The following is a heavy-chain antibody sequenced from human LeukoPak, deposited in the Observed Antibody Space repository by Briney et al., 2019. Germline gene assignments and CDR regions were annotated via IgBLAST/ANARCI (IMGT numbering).Heavy chain of an antibody. CDR3: AKDRRWKSRGRTGMDV. D-gene: IGHD1-1*01. CDR2: IRYDGSNK. J-gene: IGHJ6*02. CDR1: GFTFSSYG. V-gene: IGHV3-30*02. Sequence: GGSLRLSCAASGFTFSSYGMHRVRQAPGKGLEWVAFIRYDGSNKYYADAVKGRVTISRNNSKNTLYLQMNSLRAEDTAVHYCAKDRRWKSRGRTGMDVWGQGTTVTVSS.